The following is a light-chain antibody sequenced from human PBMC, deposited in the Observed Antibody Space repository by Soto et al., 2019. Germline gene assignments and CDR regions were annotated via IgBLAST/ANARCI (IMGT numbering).Light chain of an antibody. V-gene: IGLV2-11*01. Sequence: QSALTQPRSVSGSPGQSVTISCTGTSSDVGGYNYVSWYRQHAGRAPKLMLYDVSKRPSGVPDRFSGSKSGNTASLTISGLQADDEADYYCQSYDSSLTNAVFGGGTKVTVL. J-gene: IGLJ2*01. CDR2: DVS. CDR3: QSYDSSLTNAV. CDR1: SSDVGGYNY.